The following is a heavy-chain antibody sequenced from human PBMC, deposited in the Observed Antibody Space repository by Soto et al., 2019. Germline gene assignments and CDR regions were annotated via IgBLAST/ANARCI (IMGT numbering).Heavy chain of an antibody. CDR1: GYSFSNYW. D-gene: IGHD3-16*01. CDR3: VSSSRRGSGTYRSDNYHHYGFAV. J-gene: IGHJ6*02. V-gene: IGHV5-51*01. CDR2: LWPGDSGP. Sequence: GESLKISCKGSGYSFSNYWIAWVRQMPGKGREWVGILWPGDSGPRYSPSFQGQVTMSDDRSINTAYLQWSSLKASDTATYYCVSSSRRGSGTYRSDNYHHYGFAVWGQGTAVIVSS.